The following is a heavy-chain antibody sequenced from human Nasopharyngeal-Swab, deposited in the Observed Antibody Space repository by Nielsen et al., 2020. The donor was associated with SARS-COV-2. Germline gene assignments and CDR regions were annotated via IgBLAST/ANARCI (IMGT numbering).Heavy chain of an antibody. D-gene: IGHD6-13*01. CDR2: ISSSSSYI. CDR1: GFTFSSYS. CDR3: ARDRGSSWYWGVAFDI. Sequence: LSLTCAASGFTFSSYSMNWVRQAPGKVLEWVSSISSSSSYIYYADSVKGRFTISRDNAKNSLYLQMNSLRAEDTAVYYCARDRGSSWYWGVAFDIWGQGTMVTVSS. J-gene: IGHJ3*02. V-gene: IGHV3-21*01.